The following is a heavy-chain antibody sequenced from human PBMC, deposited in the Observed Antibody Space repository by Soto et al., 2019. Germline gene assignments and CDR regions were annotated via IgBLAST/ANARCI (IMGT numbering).Heavy chain of an antibody. D-gene: IGHD3-22*01. CDR1: GFTFSDYY. J-gene: IGHJ3*02. Sequence: RGSLRLSCAASGFTFSDYYMSWIRQAPGKGLEWVSYISSSGSTIYYADSVKGRFTISRDNAKNSLYLQMNSLRAEDTAVYYCAREGVYYDSSGYYRSGAFDIWGQGTMVTVSS. CDR3: AREGVYYDSSGYYRSGAFDI. V-gene: IGHV3-11*01. CDR2: ISSSGSTI.